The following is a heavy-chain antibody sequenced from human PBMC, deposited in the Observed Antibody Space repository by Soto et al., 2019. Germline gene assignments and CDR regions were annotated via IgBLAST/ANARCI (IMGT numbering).Heavy chain of an antibody. Sequence: QITLKESGPALLKPTQTLTLTCTFSGFSLSSSDMAVGWIRQPPGKALEWLALIYWDDDKRYSPSVKNRLTSTKDTSKTPVVLMMTKLDPVETGTSYCAHCYASIRSPVEAFAVWVQGKTVSVSS. D-gene: IGHD2-2*01. J-gene: IGHJ3*01. CDR1: GFSLSSSDMA. V-gene: IGHV2-5*02. CDR2: IYWDDDK. CDR3: AHCYASIRSPVEAFAV.